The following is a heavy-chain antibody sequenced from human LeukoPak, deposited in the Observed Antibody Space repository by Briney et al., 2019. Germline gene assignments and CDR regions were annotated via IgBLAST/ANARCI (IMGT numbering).Heavy chain of an antibody. CDR2: ISSSSSYI. Sequence: GGSLRLSCAASGFTFSDSPMHWVRQAPGKGLEWVSSISSSSSYIYYADSVKGRFTISRDNAKNSLYLQMNSLRAEDTAVYYCARPPNYDILTAFDYWGQGTLVTVSS. V-gene: IGHV3-21*01. CDR3: ARPPNYDILTAFDY. J-gene: IGHJ4*02. D-gene: IGHD3-9*01. CDR1: GFTFSDSP.